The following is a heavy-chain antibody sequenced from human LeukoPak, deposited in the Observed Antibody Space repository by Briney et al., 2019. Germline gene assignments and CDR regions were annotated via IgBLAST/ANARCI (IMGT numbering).Heavy chain of an antibody. CDR3: AELGITMIGGV. CDR1: GFTFSDHD. CDR2: ILSSGSTI. Sequence: GGSLRLSCAASGFTFSDHDMSWIRQAPGKGLEWVSYILSSGSTIYYADSVKGRFTIPRDNAKNSLYLQMNSLRAEDTAVYYCAELGITMIGGVWGKGTTVTISS. D-gene: IGHD3-10*02. V-gene: IGHV3-11*04. J-gene: IGHJ6*04.